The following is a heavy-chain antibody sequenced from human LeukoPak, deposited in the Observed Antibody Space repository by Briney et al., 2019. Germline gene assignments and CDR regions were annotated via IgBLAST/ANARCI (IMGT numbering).Heavy chain of an antibody. J-gene: IGHJ4*02. CDR1: GFSLSSYA. Sequence: GGSLRLSCAASGFSLSSYAMSWVRQAPGKGLEWVSAISSSDAGTYHADSVRGRFTISRDSSKNTLYLQMNSLRAEDAAVYYCAKAPVTSCGGVCCYPFDCWGQGTLVTVSS. D-gene: IGHD2-21*01. CDR2: ISSSDAGT. V-gene: IGHV3-23*01. CDR3: AKAPVTSCGGVCCYPFDC.